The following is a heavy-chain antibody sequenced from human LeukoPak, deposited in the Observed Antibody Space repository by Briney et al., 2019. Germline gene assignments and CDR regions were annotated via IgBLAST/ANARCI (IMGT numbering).Heavy chain of an antibody. CDR3: ATGTFDY. Sequence: SXXXXXXXSXXWXRQAPGXGLGWGSSISPSSSYIYYADSVKGRFTIPREXXKNSLYLQMNSLRAEDTAVYYCATGTFDYWGQGTLVTVSS. CDR1: XXXXXXXS. CDR2: ISPSSSYI. J-gene: IGHJ4*02. V-gene: IGHV3-21*01.